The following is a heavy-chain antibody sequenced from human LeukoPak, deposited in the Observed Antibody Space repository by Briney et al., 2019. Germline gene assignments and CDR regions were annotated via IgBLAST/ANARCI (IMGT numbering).Heavy chain of an antibody. CDR1: GFTFSSYA. D-gene: IGHD4-17*01. CDR2: IYSGGST. Sequence: PGGSLRLSCAASGFTFSSYAMSWVRQAPGKGLEWVSVIYSGGSTYYAGSVKGRFTISRDNSKNTLYLQMNSLRPEDTAVYYCAARPSGDYPYFDYWGQGTLVTVSS. V-gene: IGHV3-66*01. J-gene: IGHJ4*02. CDR3: AARPSGDYPYFDY.